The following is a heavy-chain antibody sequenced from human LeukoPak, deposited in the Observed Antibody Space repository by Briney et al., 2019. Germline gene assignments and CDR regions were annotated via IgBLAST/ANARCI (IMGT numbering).Heavy chain of an antibody. D-gene: IGHD2-21*01. CDR2: MNSDGSVT. CDR3: ARYVVASACFDS. CDR1: GFTLSGYW. V-gene: IGHV3-74*01. Sequence: PGGSLRLSCAASGFTLSGYWMHWVRQAPGEGLVWFSRMNSDGSVTTYADSVRGRFTIRRDNAKNTLYLQMSSLRAEDTAVYYCARYVVASACFDSWGQGTPVTVSS. J-gene: IGHJ4*02.